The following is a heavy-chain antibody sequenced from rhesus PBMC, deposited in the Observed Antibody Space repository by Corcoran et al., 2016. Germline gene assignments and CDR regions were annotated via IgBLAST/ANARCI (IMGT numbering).Heavy chain of an antibody. CDR1: GFTFSSYG. CDR2: ISSASSYI. CDR3: TSGGYGSSHDY. Sequence: EVQLVESGGGLVQPGGSLRLSCAASGFTFSSYGMSWVRQAPGKGLGWVSSISSASSYIYYADSVKGRFTISRDNAKNSLSLQMNSLRAEDTAVYYCTSGGYGSSHDYWGQGVLVTVSS. J-gene: IGHJ4*01. D-gene: IGHD4-29*01. V-gene: IGHV3S16*01.